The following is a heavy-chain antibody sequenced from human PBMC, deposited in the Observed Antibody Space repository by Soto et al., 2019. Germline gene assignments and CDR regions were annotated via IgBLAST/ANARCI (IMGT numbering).Heavy chain of an antibody. D-gene: IGHD3-10*01. CDR3: AXVMEQYYGSGSYYWFDP. CDR1: GGSISSGGYY. V-gene: IGHV4-31*03. J-gene: IGHJ5*02. Sequence: SGTLSLTCTVSGGSISSGGYYWSWIRQHPGKGLEWIGYIYYSGSTYYNPSLKSRVTISVDTSKNQFSLKLSSVTAADTAVYYCAXVMEQYYGSGSYYWFDPWGQGTLVTVSS. CDR2: IYYSGST.